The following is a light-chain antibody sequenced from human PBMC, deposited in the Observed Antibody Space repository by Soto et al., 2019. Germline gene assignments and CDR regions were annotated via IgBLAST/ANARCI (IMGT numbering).Light chain of an antibody. J-gene: IGKJ1*01. CDR1: QNINSY. CDR2: AAS. Sequence: QLTQPPSSLSASVGDRVTITCRASQNINSYLNWFQQKPGKAPKLLIYAASSLQSGVPSRFSGSGSGTDFTLTISSLQPDDFATYYCQHYNSYSEAFGQGTKVDIK. V-gene: IGKV1-39*01. CDR3: QHYNSYSEA.